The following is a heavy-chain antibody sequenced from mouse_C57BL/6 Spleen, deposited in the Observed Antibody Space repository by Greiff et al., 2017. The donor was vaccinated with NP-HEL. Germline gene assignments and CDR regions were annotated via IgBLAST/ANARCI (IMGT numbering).Heavy chain of an antibody. CDR3: AMDY. CDR2: ISNGGGST. V-gene: IGHV5-12*01. Sequence: EVKLMESGGGLVQPGGSLKLSCAASGFTFSDYYMYWVRQTPEKRLEWVAYISNGGGSTYYPDTVKGRFTISRDNAKNTLYLQMSRLKSEDTAMYYCAMDYWGQGTSVTVSS. CDR1: GFTFSDYY. J-gene: IGHJ4*01.